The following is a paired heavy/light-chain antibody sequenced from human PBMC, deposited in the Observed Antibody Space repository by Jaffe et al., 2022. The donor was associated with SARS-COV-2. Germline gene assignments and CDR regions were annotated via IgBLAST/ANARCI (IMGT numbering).Light chain of an antibody. V-gene: IGLV3-1*01. J-gene: IGLJ2*01. CDR2: QDT. CDR1: KLGDKF. Sequence: SYELTQPPSVSVSPGQTASITCSGDKLGDKFASWYQQKPGQSPVLVIYQDTKRPSGIPERFSGSNSGNTATLTIGGTQTMDEADYYCQAWDSDTVVFGGGTKLTVL. CDR3: QAWDSDTVV.
Heavy chain of an antibody. CDR1: GGSMNSYY. CDR3: ARRQGDGYNPFDH. CDR2: IFYSGST. J-gene: IGHJ4*02. Sequence: QVQLQESGPGLVKPSETLSLTCIVSGGSMNSYYWSWIRQPPGKGLEWVGYIFYSGSTNYNPSLKSRVTISIDTSKNQFSLKLSSVTVADTAVYYCARRQGDGYNPFDHWGQGTLVTVSS. D-gene: IGHD5-12*01. V-gene: IGHV4-59*01.